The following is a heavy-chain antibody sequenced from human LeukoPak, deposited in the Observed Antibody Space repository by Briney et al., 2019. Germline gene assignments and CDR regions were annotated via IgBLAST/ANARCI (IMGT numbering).Heavy chain of an antibody. V-gene: IGHV4-59*01. D-gene: IGHD6-13*01. Sequence: SETLSLTCTVSGGSISSYYWSWIRQPPGKGLEWIGYIYYSGSTNYNPSLKSRVTISVDTSKNQFSLKLSSVTAADTAVYYCARGGGYSSSWPPFDCWGQGTLVTVSS. CDR1: GGSISSYY. CDR3: ARGGGYSSSWPPFDC. J-gene: IGHJ4*02. CDR2: IYYSGST.